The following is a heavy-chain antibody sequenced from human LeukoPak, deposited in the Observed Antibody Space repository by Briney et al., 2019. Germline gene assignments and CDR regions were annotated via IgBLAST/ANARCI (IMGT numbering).Heavy chain of an antibody. CDR1: GYTFTSYG. CDR3: ASREADTLGYNWFDP. CDR2: ISAYNGNT. J-gene: IGHJ5*02. Sequence: GASVKVSCKASGYTFTSYGISWVRQAPGQGLEWMGWISAYNGNTNYAQKLQGRVTMTTDTSTSTAYMELRSLRSDDTAVYYCASREADTLGYNWFDPWGQGTLVTVSS. D-gene: IGHD3-16*01. V-gene: IGHV1-18*01.